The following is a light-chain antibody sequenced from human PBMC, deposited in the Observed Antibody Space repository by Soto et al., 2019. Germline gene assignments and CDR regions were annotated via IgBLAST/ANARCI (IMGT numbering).Light chain of an antibody. CDR2: GAS. CDR3: QQYGSSPTT. Sequence: VVTQSPGTLSLAPGERATLSCRASQSVTSDYLAWYQQKPGQAPRLLIYGASSRATGIPDRFSGSGSGTDFTLTISRLEPEDFAVYYCQQYGSSPTTFGQGTRLEIK. CDR1: QSVTSDY. J-gene: IGKJ5*01. V-gene: IGKV3-20*01.